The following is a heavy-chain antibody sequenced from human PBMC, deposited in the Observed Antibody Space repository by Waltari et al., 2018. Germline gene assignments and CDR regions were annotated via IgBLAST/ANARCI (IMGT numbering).Heavy chain of an antibody. CDR3: ARDDYGDYLSYFDY. V-gene: IGHV4-39*07. CDR2: IYYSGST. J-gene: IGHJ4*02. Sequence: QLQLQESGPGLVKPSETLSLTCTVSGGSISSSSYYWGWIRQPPGKGLEWIGSIYYSGSTYYNPSLKSRVTISVDTSKNQFSLKLSSVTAADTAVYYCARDDYGDYLSYFDYWGQGTLVTVSS. D-gene: IGHD4-17*01. CDR1: GGSISSSSYY.